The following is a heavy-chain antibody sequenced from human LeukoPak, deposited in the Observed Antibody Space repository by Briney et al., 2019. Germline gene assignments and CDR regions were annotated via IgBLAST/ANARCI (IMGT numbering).Heavy chain of an antibody. V-gene: IGHV3-11*05. J-gene: IGHJ4*02. CDR3: ARGGQQLDY. D-gene: IGHD3-10*01. CDR2: ISSGSSFT. CDR1: GFTFTDYY. Sequence: GGSLRLSCAASGFTFTDYYMTWIRQAPGKGLEWVSHISSGSSFTKYADSVKGRFTISRDNAKNSLYLQMNSLRVEDTAVYYCARGGQQLDYWGQGTLVTVSS.